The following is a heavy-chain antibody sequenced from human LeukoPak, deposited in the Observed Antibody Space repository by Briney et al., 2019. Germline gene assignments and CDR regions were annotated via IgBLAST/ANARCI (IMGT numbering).Heavy chain of an antibody. V-gene: IGHV3-9*01. CDR1: GFTFDDYA. CDR2: ISWNSGSI. Sequence: PGGSLRLFCAASGFTFDDYAMHWVRQAPGKGLEWVSGISWNSGSIGYADSVKGRSTISRDNAKNSLYLQMNSLRAEDTALYYCAKGGLESYYYYMDVWGKGTTVTVSS. J-gene: IGHJ6*03. D-gene: IGHD1-1*01. CDR3: AKGGLESYYYYMDV.